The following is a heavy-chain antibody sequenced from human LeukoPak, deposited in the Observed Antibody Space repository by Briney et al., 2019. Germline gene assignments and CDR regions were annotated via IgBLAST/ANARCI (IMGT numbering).Heavy chain of an antibody. CDR2: ISYDGSNK. CDR3: AREDPYSGSYHGIDY. CDR1: GFTFSSYA. V-gene: IGHV3-30*04. D-gene: IGHD1-26*01. J-gene: IGHJ4*02. Sequence: GGSLRLSCAASGFTFSSYAMHWVRQAPGKGLEGVAVISYDGSNKYYADSVKGRFTITRDNSKNTLYLQMNSLRAEDTAVYYCAREDPYSGSYHGIDYWGQGTLVTVSS.